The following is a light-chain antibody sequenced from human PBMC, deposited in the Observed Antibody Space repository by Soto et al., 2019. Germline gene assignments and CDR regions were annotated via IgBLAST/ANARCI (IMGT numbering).Light chain of an antibody. V-gene: IGKV4-1*01. CDR1: QSIFYSSYNKSC. CDR2: WAS. Sequence: DNVMTQSPDSLAVSLGERATIKCKSSQSIFYSSYNKSCLAWYQQKSGQSPKLLISWASSRQSGVPDRFSGSGSGTDFTVTISSLQAADVAVYYCQQFYSAPFTFGPGTKVDIK. CDR3: QQFYSAPFT. J-gene: IGKJ3*01.